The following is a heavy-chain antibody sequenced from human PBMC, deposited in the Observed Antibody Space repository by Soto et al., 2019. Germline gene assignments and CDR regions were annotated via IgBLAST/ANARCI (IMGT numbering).Heavy chain of an antibody. CDR3: TREGSFGGVIVPRRYYYYYYYMDV. J-gene: IGHJ6*03. Sequence: GGSLRLSCTASGFTFGDYAMSWFRQAPGKGLEWVGFIRSKAYGGTTEYAASVKGRFTISRDDSKSIAYLQMNSLKTEDTAVYYCTREGSFGGVIVPRRYYYYYYYMDVWGKGTTVTVSS. D-gene: IGHD3-16*02. CDR1: GFTFGDYA. V-gene: IGHV3-49*03. CDR2: IRSKAYGGTT.